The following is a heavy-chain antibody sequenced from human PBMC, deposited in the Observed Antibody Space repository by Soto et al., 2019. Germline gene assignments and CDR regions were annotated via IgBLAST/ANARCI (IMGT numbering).Heavy chain of an antibody. CDR2: ISSRSSYI. CDR1: GFTFSSYS. CDR3: ARDIWYCSGGSCPPPGHYYYGMDV. Sequence: GGSLRLYCAASGFTFSSYSMNWIRQAPGKGLEWVSCISSRSSYIYYEDSVQGRFTISRDNAKNSLYLQMNSLRAEDTAVYYCARDIWYCSGGSCPPPGHYYYGMDVWGQGTTVTVSS. D-gene: IGHD2-15*01. J-gene: IGHJ6*02. V-gene: IGHV3-21*01.